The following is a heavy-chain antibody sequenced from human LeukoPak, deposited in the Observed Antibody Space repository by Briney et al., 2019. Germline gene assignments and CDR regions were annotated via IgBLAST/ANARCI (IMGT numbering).Heavy chain of an antibody. CDR3: ARRNYDFWSGYYNGMDV. V-gene: IGHV4-59*08. J-gene: IGHJ6*02. Sequence: SETLSLTCTVSGGSISSYYWSWIRQPPGKGLEWIGYIYYSGSTNYNPSLKSRVTISVDTSKNQFSLKLSSVTAADTAVYYCARRNYDFWSGYYNGMDVWGQRTTVTVSS. CDR2: IYYSGST. CDR1: GGSISSYY. D-gene: IGHD3-3*01.